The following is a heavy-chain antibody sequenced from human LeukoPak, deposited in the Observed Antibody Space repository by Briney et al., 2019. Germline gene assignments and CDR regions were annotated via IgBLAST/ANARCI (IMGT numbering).Heavy chain of an antibody. V-gene: IGHV3-23*01. CDR1: GFTFSTYA. CDR2: FTGGEGIT. D-gene: IGHD6-19*01. Sequence: PGGSLRLSCAASGFTFSTYAMSWVRQAPGKGLEWVSTFTGGEGITHYADSVKGRFTISRDNSKNTLYLQMNSLRVEGTAVYYCAKDMGRGWCYFDYWGQGTLVTVSS. CDR3: AKDMGRGWCYFDY. J-gene: IGHJ4*02.